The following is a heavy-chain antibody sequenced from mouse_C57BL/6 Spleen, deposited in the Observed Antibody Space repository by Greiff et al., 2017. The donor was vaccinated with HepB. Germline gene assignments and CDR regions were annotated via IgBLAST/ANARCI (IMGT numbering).Heavy chain of an antibody. V-gene: IGHV5-17*01. CDR1: GFTFSDYG. CDR3: ASRRITTAYSYFDV. J-gene: IGHJ1*03. Sequence: EVMLVESGGGLVKPGGSLKLSCAASGFTFSDYGMHWVRQAPEKGLEWVAYISSGSSTIYYADTVKGRFTISRDNAKNTLFLQMTSLRSEDTAMYYCASRRITTAYSYFDVWGTGTTVTVSS. CDR2: ISSGSSTI. D-gene: IGHD1-2*01.